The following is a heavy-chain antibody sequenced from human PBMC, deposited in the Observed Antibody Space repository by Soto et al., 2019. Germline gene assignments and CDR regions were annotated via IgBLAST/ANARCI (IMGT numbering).Heavy chain of an antibody. CDR2: IYYTGKT. V-gene: IGHV4-30-4*01. D-gene: IGHD2-2*01. CDR3: GRDLTSNANCIDP. J-gene: IGHJ5*02. CDR1: GDYIHVGGYY. Sequence: SETLSLTCSVSGDYIHVGGYYWAWIRQRPGKGLEWMGYIYYTGKTYYNPSLESRLTMSVDRSKNQFSLRLTSVTAADTAVYFCGRDLTSNANCIDPWGQGTLVTVS.